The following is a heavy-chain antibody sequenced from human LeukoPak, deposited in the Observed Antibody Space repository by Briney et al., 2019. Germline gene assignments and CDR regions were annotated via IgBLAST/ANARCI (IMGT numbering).Heavy chain of an antibody. CDR1: GYTFTSYG. CDR2: ISAYNGNT. D-gene: IGHD3-3*01. CDR3: ARDFRDYDFWSGYRNWFDP. Sequence: ASVKVSCKASGYTFTSYGISWVRQAPGQGLEWMGWISAYNGNTNYAQKLQGRVTMTTDTSTSTAYMKLRSLRSDDTAVYYCARDFRDYDFWSGYRNWFDPWGQGTLVTVSS. J-gene: IGHJ5*02. V-gene: IGHV1-18*01.